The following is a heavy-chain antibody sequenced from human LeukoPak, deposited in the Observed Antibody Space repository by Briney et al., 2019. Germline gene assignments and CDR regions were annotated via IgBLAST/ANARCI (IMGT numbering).Heavy chain of an antibody. Sequence: SVKLSCKASGATFTSYAISWVRQSPGQRLEWMGGSIPIFGTANYAQKFQGRVTITADESTTTAYMELSSLRSEDTAVYYCARDLHPGLTGYFDYWGQGTLGTVSS. CDR3: ARDLHPGLTGYFDY. D-gene: IGHD1-14*01. V-gene: IGHV1-69*13. J-gene: IGHJ4*02. CDR1: GATFTSYA. CDR2: SIPIFGTA.